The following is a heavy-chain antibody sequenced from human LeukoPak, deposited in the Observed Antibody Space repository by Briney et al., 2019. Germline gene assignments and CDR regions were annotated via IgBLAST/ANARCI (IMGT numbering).Heavy chain of an antibody. Sequence: SETLSVTCTVSGGSISSCSYYCGWIRQPPGKGLEWIGSIYYSGSTYYNPSLKSRVTISVDTSKNQFSLKLSSVTAADTAVYYCAGHYYDSSGYVLGDAFDIRGQGTMVTVSS. CDR2: IYYSGST. V-gene: IGHV4-39*01. D-gene: IGHD3-22*01. CDR3: AGHYYDSSGYVLGDAFDI. CDR1: GGSISSCSYY. J-gene: IGHJ3*02.